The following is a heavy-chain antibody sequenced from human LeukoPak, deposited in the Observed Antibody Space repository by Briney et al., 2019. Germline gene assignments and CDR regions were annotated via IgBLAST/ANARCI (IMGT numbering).Heavy chain of an antibody. CDR3: VKDNEAGGSPFDR. Sequence: GGSLRLSCSASGFILRSHAMHWVRQAPGKGLEYVSRISDNGGSTYYADSVKGRFTISRDNSKNTLYLQMSSLRAVDTAVYYCVKDNEAGGSPFDRWGQGNLDPVSS. D-gene: IGHD3-10*01. CDR2: ISDNGGST. V-gene: IGHV3-64D*06. CDR1: GFILRSHA. J-gene: IGHJ4*02.